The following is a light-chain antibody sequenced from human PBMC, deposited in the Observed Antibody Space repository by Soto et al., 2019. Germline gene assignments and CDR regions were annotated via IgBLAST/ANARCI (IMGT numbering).Light chain of an antibody. CDR1: SSDIGSYNL. CDR3: CSYAGSSTFRVV. Sequence: QSVLTQPASVSGSPGQSITISCTGTSSDIGSYNLVSWYQQHPGKAPKLIIYEGSKRPSGVSNRFSGSKSGNTASLTISGLQAEDEADYYCCSYAGSSTFRVVFGGGTKVTVL. V-gene: IGLV2-23*01. J-gene: IGLJ2*01. CDR2: EGS.